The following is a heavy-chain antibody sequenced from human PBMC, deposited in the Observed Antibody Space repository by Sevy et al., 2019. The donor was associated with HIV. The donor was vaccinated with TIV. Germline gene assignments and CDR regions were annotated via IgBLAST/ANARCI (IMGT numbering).Heavy chain of an antibody. D-gene: IGHD4-4*01. CDR3: ARDSIRGGKYLPFGLHDAFDI. J-gene: IGHJ3*02. CDR1: GGTFSSYA. CDR2: IIPIFGTA. Sequence: ASVKVSCKASGGTFSSYAISWVRQAPGQGLEWMGGIIPIFGTANYAQTFQGRVTITADKSTSTAYMELSSLRSEDTAVYYCARDSIRGGKYLPFGLHDAFDIWGQGTMVTVSS. V-gene: IGHV1-69*06.